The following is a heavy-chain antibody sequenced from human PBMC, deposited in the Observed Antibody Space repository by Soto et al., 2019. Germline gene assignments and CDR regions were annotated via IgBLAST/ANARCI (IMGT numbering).Heavy chain of an antibody. D-gene: IGHD6-13*01. CDR2: IRWDGGNT. Sequence: RRLSCAASGFTFNDYTMHWVRQPPGKGLEWVSLIRWDGGNTSYADSVKGRFTISRDNSKNSLYLQMNSLRTEDTAFYYCVKAWSHSTTWFDYWGQGTLVTVSS. V-gene: IGHV3-43*01. CDR3: VKAWSHSTTWFDY. CDR1: GFTFNDYT. J-gene: IGHJ4*02.